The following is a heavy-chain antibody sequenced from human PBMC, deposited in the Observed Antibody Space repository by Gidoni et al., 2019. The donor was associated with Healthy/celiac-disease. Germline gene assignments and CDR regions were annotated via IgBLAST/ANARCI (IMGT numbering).Heavy chain of an antibody. V-gene: IGHV3-23*01. CDR2: ISGSGGST. CDR1: GFTFSSYA. Sequence: EVQLLESGGGLVQPGGSLRLSCAASGFTFSSYAMSWVRQAPGKGLEWVSAISGSGGSTYYADSVKGRFTISRDNSKNTLYLQMNSLRAEDTAVYYCAKLIGSGSGSYWSAFDIWGQGTMVTVSS. D-gene: IGHD3-10*01. CDR3: AKLIGSGSGSYWSAFDI. J-gene: IGHJ3*02.